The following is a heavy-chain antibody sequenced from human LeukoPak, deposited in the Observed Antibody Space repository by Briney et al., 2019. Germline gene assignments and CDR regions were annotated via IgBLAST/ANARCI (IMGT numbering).Heavy chain of an antibody. J-gene: IGHJ4*02. D-gene: IGHD1-26*01. Sequence: ASVKVSCKASGYTFTGYYMHWVRQAPGQGLEWMGWINPNRGGTNYAQKFQGRVTMTRDTSISTAYMELSRLRSDDTAVYYCASAVVGATTGPYFDYWGQGTLVTVSS. CDR2: INPNRGGT. CDR1: GYTFTGYY. CDR3: ASAVVGATTGPYFDY. V-gene: IGHV1-2*02.